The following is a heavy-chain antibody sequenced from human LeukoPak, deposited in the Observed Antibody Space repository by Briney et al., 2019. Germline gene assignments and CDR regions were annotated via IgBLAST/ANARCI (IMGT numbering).Heavy chain of an antibody. D-gene: IGHD1-26*01. V-gene: IGHV4-38-2*02. J-gene: IGHJ3*02. Sequence: SETLSLTCIVSGYSIISDYFWGWVRQPPGKGLEWIGYIYYSGSTSYNPSLKSRVTISVDTSKKQFSLKLSSVTAADTAFYYCARYIVSYPHDAFDIWGQGTMVTVSS. CDR1: GYSIISDYF. CDR2: IYYSGST. CDR3: ARYIVSYPHDAFDI.